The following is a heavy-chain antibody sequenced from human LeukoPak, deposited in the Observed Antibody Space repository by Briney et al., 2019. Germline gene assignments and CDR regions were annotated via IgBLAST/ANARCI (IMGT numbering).Heavy chain of an antibody. J-gene: IGHJ4*02. V-gene: IGHV4-59*01. CDR3: ARSRGYFDY. Sequence: SETLSLTCTVSGGSISSYYWSWIRQPPGKGLEWIGYIYYSGSTNYNPSLKSRVTISVDTSKNQFSLKLTSVTAADTALYYCARSRGYFDYWGQGTLVTVSS. D-gene: IGHD6-13*01. CDR2: IYYSGST. CDR1: GGSISSYY.